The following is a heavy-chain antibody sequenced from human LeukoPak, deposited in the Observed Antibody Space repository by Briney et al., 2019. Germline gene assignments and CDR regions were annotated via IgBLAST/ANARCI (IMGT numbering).Heavy chain of an antibody. D-gene: IGHD1-1*01. CDR3: ARDYGLQRVFDY. V-gene: IGHV1-3*01. CDR1: GYTFTTYA. Sequence: ASVKVSCTASGYTFTTYAMHWVRQAPGQRLEWMGWINADNDNTKYSQKLQGRVTITRDTSASTVYMELSSLRSEDTAVYYCARDYGLQRVFDYWGQGTLVTVSS. CDR2: INADNDNT. J-gene: IGHJ4*02.